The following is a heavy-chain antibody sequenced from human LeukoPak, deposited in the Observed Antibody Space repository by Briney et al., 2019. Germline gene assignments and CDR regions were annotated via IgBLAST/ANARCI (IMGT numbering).Heavy chain of an antibody. CDR2: INSDGSST. V-gene: IGHV3-74*01. Sequence: PGGSLRLSCAASGFTFSSYEMNWVRQAPGKGLVWVSRINSDGSSTSYADSVKGRFTISRDNAKNTLYLQMNSLRAEDTAVYYCARDVVAGTSADAFDIWGQGTMVTVSS. D-gene: IGHD6-19*01. CDR1: GFTFSSYE. J-gene: IGHJ3*02. CDR3: ARDVVAGTSADAFDI.